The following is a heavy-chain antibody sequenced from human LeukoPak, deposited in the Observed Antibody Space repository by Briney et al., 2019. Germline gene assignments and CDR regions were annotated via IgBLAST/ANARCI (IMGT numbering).Heavy chain of an antibody. CDR1: GDSISSGGYS. CDR2: IYYSGTT. D-gene: IGHD6-13*01. CDR3: ARESGAAAAAPRFDY. Sequence: SQTLSLTCTVSGDSISSGGYSWRWNRQHPGAGLEWIVYIYYSGTTYYNPSLKSRVTIPVDTSKNQFSLKLNSVTAADTAVYYCARESGAAAAAPRFDYWGQGTLVSVCS. V-gene: IGHV4-31*03. J-gene: IGHJ4*02.